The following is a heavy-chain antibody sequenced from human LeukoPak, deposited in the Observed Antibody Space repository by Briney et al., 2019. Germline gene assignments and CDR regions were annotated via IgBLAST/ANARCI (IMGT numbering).Heavy chain of an antibody. Sequence: GGSLRLSCAASGFTFTNYWMFWVRQAPGKGLVWVSGINPDGSTSTYADSVKGRFTISRENAKSTLYLHMNILRVEDTAVYYCARGRYGDYHWGQGILVTVSS. V-gene: IGHV3-74*01. D-gene: IGHD4-17*01. CDR1: GFTFTNYW. J-gene: IGHJ4*02. CDR2: INPDGSTS. CDR3: ARGRYGDYH.